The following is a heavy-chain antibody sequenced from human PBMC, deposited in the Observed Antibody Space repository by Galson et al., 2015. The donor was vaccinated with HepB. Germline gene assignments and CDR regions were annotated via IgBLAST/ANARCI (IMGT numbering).Heavy chain of an antibody. D-gene: IGHD5-12*01. CDR1: GYSFTSYW. V-gene: IGHV5-51*01. Sequence: QSGAEVKKPGESLKISCKGSGYSFTSYWIGWVRQMPGKGLEWMGIIYPGDSDTRYSPSFQGQVTISADKSISTAYLQWSSLKASDTAMYYCARLSGYDSRDERDAFDIWGQGTMVTVSS. CDR3: ARLSGYDSRDERDAFDI. CDR2: IYPGDSDT. J-gene: IGHJ3*02.